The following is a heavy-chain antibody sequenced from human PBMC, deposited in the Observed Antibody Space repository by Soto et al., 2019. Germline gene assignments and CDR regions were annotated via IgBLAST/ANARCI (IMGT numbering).Heavy chain of an antibody. D-gene: IGHD3-16*01. CDR3: AKGPDYGLHFGWFDP. V-gene: IGHV3-23*01. CDR2: ISGSGGST. CDR1: GFTFSSYA. J-gene: IGHJ5*02. Sequence: GGSLRLSCAASGFTFSSYAMSWVRQAPGKGLEWVSAISGSGGSTYYADSVKGRFTISRDNSKNTLYLQMNSLRAEDTAVYYCAKGPDYGLHFGWFDPWGQGTLVTVSS.